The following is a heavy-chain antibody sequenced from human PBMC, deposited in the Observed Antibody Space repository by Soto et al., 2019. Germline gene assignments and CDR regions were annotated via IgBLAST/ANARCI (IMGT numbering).Heavy chain of an antibody. Sequence: EVQLVESGGGLVQPGGSLRLSCAASGFTFSSYSMNWVRQAPGKGLEWVSYISSSSSTIYYADSVKGRVTISRDNAKNSLYLQTISLIDAYTAVDYCASELAALTVFGPGGKGTLVTVSS. D-gene: IGHD1-1*01. CDR2: ISSSSSTI. CDR1: GFTFSSYS. CDR3: ASELAALTVFGP. V-gene: IGHV3-48*02. J-gene: IGHJ5*02.